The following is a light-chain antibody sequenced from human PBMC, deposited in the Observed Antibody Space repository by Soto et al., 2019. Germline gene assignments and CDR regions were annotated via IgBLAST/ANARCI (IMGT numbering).Light chain of an antibody. Sequence: EVVLTQSPATLSVSPGDRATLSCRASQSVSRNLAWYQQHPGQAPRLLIYGASTRATGVPARFSGSGSATEFTLSISSLQSEDVAVYYCQQYGDWPPETFGQGTKLEI. CDR3: QQYGDWPPET. CDR2: GAS. V-gene: IGKV3-15*01. J-gene: IGKJ2*01. CDR1: QSVSRN.